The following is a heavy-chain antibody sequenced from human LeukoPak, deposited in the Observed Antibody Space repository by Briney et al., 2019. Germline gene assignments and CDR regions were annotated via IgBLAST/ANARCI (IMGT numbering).Heavy chain of an antibody. CDR3: AKMRGQYYHSYYMDA. J-gene: IGHJ6*03. CDR2: GGSGGST. CDR1: GFIFSSYA. Sequence: GGSLRLSCAASGFIFSSYAMSWDRQAPGKGLEWVSYGGSGGSTYYADSVKGRFAVSRDNSKSTLYLQMNSLTAEDMAVYYCAKMRGQYYHSYYMDAWGKGTTVTVSS. V-gene: IGHV3-23*01.